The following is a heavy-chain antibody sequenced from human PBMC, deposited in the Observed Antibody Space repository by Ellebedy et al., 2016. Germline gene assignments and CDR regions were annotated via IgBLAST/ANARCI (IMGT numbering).Heavy chain of an antibody. CDR1: GLNFNTFF. Sequence: GGSLRLSXTASGLNFNTFFMSWVRQAPGKGLEWVSTISAGSDTTRLADSVKGRFTISRDNSKNSLYLQMNSLRAEDTAVYYCARDRIAVALYYYYYGMDVWGQGTTVTVSS. D-gene: IGHD6-19*01. CDR2: ISAGSDTT. CDR3: ARDRIAVALYYYYYGMDV. V-gene: IGHV3-23*01. J-gene: IGHJ6*02.